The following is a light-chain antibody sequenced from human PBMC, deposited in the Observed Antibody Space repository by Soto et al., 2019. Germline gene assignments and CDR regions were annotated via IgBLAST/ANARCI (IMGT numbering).Light chain of an antibody. CDR2: SYN. CDR1: SSNIGSNT. J-gene: IGLJ1*01. CDR3: ATWDDSLNGYV. V-gene: IGLV1-44*01. Sequence: QSVLTQPPSASGTPGQMVTISCSGNSSNIGSNTVNWYQQLPGTAPKLLIYSYNQRPSGVPHRFSGSKSGTSASLAISGLQSEDEADYYCATWDDSLNGYVFGTGTKVTVL.